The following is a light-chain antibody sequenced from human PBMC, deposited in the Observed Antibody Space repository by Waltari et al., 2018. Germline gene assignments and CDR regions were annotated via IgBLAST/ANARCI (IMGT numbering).Light chain of an antibody. V-gene: IGLV2-23*01. CDR3: CSYAGDSTWV. Sequence: QSALTQPASVSGSLGQSITISCTGSRSDVGAYKLVSWYQQHPGKAPKLIISEDTKRPSGVSNRFSGSKSGNTASLTISGLQAEDEADYHCCSYAGDSTWVFGGGTVLTVL. CDR1: RSDVGAYKL. J-gene: IGLJ3*02. CDR2: EDT.